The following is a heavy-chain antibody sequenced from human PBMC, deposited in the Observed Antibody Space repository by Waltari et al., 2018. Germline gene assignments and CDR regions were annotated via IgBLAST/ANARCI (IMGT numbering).Heavy chain of an antibody. J-gene: IGHJ6*02. CDR2: MNPNSGNT. V-gene: IGHV1-8*01. D-gene: IGHD2-2*01. CDR1: GYTFTSYD. Sequence: QVQLVQSGAEVKKPGASVKVSCKASGYTFTSYDINWVRQATGQGLEWMGWMNPNSGNTGYAQKFQGRVTMTRNTSISTAYMELSSLRSEDTAVYYCATLKSRLSSLDYYGMDVWGQGTTVTVSS. CDR3: ATLKSRLSSLDYYGMDV.